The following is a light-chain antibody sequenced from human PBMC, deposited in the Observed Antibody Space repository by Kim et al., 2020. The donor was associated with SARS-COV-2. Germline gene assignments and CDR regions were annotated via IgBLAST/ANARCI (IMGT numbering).Light chain of an antibody. CDR1: QDIRND. CDR3: LQHSTYPIT. Sequence: ASGGDEVTITCRASQDIRNDLGWYQQNPGRAPKRLIYGASSLQSGVPSRFSGSGSGTEFTLTISSVQPEDFATYFCLQHSTYPITFGQGTRLEIK. CDR2: GAS. J-gene: IGKJ5*01. V-gene: IGKV1-17*01.